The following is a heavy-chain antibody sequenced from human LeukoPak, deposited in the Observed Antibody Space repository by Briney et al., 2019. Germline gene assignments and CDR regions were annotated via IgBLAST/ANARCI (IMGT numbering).Heavy chain of an antibody. D-gene: IGHD6-19*01. V-gene: IGHV3-30*04. CDR3: ARGQGCFDY. CDR2: ISYDGSNK. J-gene: IGHJ4*01. CDR1: GFTFSSYA. Sequence: GRSLRLSCAASGFTFSSYAMHWVRQAPGKGLEWVAVISYDGSNKYYADSVKGRFTISRDNSKNTLYLQMNSLRAEDTAVYYCARGQGCFDYWGHGTLVTVSS.